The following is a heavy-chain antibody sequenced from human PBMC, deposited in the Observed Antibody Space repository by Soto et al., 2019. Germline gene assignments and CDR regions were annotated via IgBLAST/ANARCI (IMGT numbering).Heavy chain of an antibody. D-gene: IGHD2-2*01. CDR3: ARACSSTNCYGVFDY. CDR2: IYTSGST. J-gene: IGHJ4*02. Sequence: QVQLQESGPGLVKPSETLSLTCTVSGGSISSYYWSWIRQPAGKGLEWFGRIYTSGSTNYNPSLKSRVTMSVDTSKSQFSLNLSAVTAADAAVYYCARACSSTNCYGVFDYWGQGTLVTVSS. V-gene: IGHV4-4*07. CDR1: GGSISSYY.